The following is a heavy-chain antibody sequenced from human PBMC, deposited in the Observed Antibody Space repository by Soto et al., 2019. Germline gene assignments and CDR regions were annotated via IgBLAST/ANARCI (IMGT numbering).Heavy chain of an antibody. D-gene: IGHD6-25*01. CDR2: INAGEGFT. J-gene: IGHJ5*02. CDR3: ARAISGYVT. V-gene: IGHV1-3*01. CDR1: GITYSTYA. Sequence: QVHLVQSGAEVKHPGASVRVSCKASGITYSTYAIHWVRQAPGQGLEWMGWINAGEGFTRYSQDFQGRVTLTTVTSASTTYMDLSKLTFEDTGIYYCARAISGYVTWGQGTQVTVSS.